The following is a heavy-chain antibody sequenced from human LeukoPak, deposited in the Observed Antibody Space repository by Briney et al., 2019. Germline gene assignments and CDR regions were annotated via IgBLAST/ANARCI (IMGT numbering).Heavy chain of an antibody. D-gene: IGHD3-10*01. CDR2: IDPSDSYT. CDR1: GYSFTNYW. J-gene: IGHJ4*02. V-gene: IGHV5-10-1*01. Sequence: GESLKISCRGSGYSFTNYWITWVRQMPGKGLEWMGRIDPSDSYTNYSPSFQGHVTISADRSISAAYLQWSSLKASDTAMYYCARLKYYGSGSYYFAYWGQGTLVTVSS. CDR3: ARLKYYGSGSYYFAY.